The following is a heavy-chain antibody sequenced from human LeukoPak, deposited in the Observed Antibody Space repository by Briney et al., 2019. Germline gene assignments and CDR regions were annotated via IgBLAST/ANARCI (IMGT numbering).Heavy chain of an antibody. CDR2: INPNSGGT. Sequence: GASVKVSCKASGYTFTGYYMHWVRQAPGQGLEWMGWINPNSGGTNYAQKFQGRVTMTRDTSISTAYMELSRLRSDDTAVYYCATDWNHRGYSYGSVGYWGQGTLVTVSS. J-gene: IGHJ4*02. V-gene: IGHV1-2*02. CDR3: ATDWNHRGYSYGSVGY. D-gene: IGHD5-18*01. CDR1: GYTFTGYY.